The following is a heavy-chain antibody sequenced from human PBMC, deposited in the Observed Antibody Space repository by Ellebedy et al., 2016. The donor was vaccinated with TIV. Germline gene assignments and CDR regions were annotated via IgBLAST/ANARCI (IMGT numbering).Heavy chain of an antibody. CDR2: IDSGGKT. CDR1: RFTVSSNF. CDR3: ARQSQKMATIPGDLGY. D-gene: IGHD5-24*01. Sequence: GESLKISCEGFRFTVSSNFMTWVRQAPGKGLEWVSGIDSGGKTFYADSVKGRFTISRDNSKNTVFLQMNSLRAEDTAVYYCARQSQKMATIPGDLGYWGQGTLVTVSS. V-gene: IGHV3-66*04. J-gene: IGHJ4*02.